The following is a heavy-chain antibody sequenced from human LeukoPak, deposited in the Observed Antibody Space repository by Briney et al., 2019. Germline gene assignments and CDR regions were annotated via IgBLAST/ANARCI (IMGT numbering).Heavy chain of an antibody. V-gene: IGHV3-30*04. J-gene: IGHJ3*02. CDR3: ARDLAAANYDAFDI. Sequence: PGGSLRLSCAASGFIFTSFAIHWVRQAPGKGLEWVAVILFDGTDKYYADSVKGRFTISRDNSKNTLHLQMNSLRGEDTAVYYCARDLAAANYDAFDIWGHGTMVTVSS. CDR2: ILFDGTDK. CDR1: GFIFTSFA. D-gene: IGHD6-25*01.